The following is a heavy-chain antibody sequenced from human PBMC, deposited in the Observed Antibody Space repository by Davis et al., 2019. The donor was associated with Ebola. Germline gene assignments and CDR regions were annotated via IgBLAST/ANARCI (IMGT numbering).Heavy chain of an antibody. Sequence: GESLKISCAASGFIFNDYAMHWVRQAPGKGLEYVSAITAAGDTTYYANSVKGRFAISRDNSKNTLYLQMGSLRAEDMAVYYCARDPEGVYDFDFWGQGTQVTVSS. CDR1: GFIFNDYA. CDR3: ARDPEGVYDFDF. J-gene: IGHJ4*02. V-gene: IGHV3-64*01. D-gene: IGHD5/OR15-5a*01. CDR2: ITAAGDTT.